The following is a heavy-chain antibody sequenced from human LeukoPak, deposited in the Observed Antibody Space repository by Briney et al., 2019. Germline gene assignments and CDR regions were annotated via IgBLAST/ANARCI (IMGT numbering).Heavy chain of an antibody. CDR2: ISWNSGSI. CDR3: AVAGYTDGPFDFDY. V-gene: IGHV3-9*01. J-gene: IGHJ4*02. D-gene: IGHD5-18*01. Sequence: GGSLRLSCAASGFTFDDYAMHWVRQAPGKGLEWVSGISWNSGSIGYVDSVKGRFSISRDNAKSSLFLQMNSLRADDTAVYYCAVAGYTDGPFDFDYWGQGTLVAVSS. CDR1: GFTFDDYA.